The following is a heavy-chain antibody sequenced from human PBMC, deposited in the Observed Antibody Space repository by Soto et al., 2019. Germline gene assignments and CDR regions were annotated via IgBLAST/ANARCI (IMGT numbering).Heavy chain of an antibody. CDR2: IYYSGST. CDR1: GGSISSGGYY. CDR3: ARGPGTMANIDY. Sequence: PSETLSLTCTVSGGSISSGGYYWSWIRQHPGKGLEWIGYIYYSGSTYYNPSLKSRVTISVDTSKNQFSLKLSSVTAADTAVYYCARGPGTMANIDYWGQGTLVTVSS. V-gene: IGHV4-31*03. D-gene: IGHD3-10*01. J-gene: IGHJ4*02.